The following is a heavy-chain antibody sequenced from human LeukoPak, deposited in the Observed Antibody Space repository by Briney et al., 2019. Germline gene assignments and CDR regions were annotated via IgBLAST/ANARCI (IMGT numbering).Heavy chain of an antibody. J-gene: IGHJ4*02. CDR1: GGSISSSDYY. Sequence: PSETLSLTCTVSGGSISSSDYYWGWIRQPPEKGLVWIGAISSSGSTYYNPSLKSRVTISVDSSKNQFSLKLSSVTAADTAVYYCARRTSNPVGAIDYWGQGTLVTVSS. V-gene: IGHV4-39*01. D-gene: IGHD1-26*01. CDR2: ISSSGST. CDR3: ARRTSNPVGAIDY.